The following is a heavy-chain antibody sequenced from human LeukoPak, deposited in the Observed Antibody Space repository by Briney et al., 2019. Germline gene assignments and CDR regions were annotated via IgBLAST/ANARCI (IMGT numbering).Heavy chain of an antibody. J-gene: IGHJ4*02. V-gene: IGHV3-23*01. D-gene: IGHD3-22*01. CDR1: GFTFSSYA. CDR3: ALMNYYDSSGLDY. Sequence: PGGSLRLSCAASGFTFSSYAMSWVRQAPGKGLEWVSAISGSGGSTYYADSVKGRFTTSRDNSKNTLYLQMNSLRAEDTAVYYCALMNYYDSSGLDYWGQGTLVTVSS. CDR2: ISGSGGST.